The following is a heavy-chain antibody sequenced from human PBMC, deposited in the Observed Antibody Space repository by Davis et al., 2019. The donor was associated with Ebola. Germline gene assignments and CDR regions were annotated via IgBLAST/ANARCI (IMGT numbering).Heavy chain of an antibody. J-gene: IGHJ4*02. D-gene: IGHD5-18*01. Sequence: SETLSLTCTVSGGSISSYYWTWIRQPPGKGLEWIGHIYYSGSTNSGSTNYNPSLKSRVTISVDTSKNQFSLKLSSVTAADTAVYCCARSPTPQLWFLFDFWGQGTLVTVSS. CDR2: IYYSGSTNSGST. V-gene: IGHV4-4*08. CDR1: GGSISSYY. CDR3: ARSPTPQLWFLFDF.